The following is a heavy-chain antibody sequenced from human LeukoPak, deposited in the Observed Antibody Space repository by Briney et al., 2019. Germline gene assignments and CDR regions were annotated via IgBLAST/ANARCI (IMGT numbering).Heavy chain of an antibody. CDR2: IYYSGNT. J-gene: IGHJ4*02. CDR3: ARVRYCSTNRCYDREFDN. D-gene: IGHD2-2*01. CDR1: GGSISNYY. Sequence: SETPSLTCTVSGGSISNYYWSWIRQPPGKGLEWIGYIYYSGNTNYNPSLKSRVTISVDTSKNQFSLKLNSVTAADTAVNYCARVRYCSTNRCYDREFDNWGQGTLVTVSS. V-gene: IGHV4-59*01.